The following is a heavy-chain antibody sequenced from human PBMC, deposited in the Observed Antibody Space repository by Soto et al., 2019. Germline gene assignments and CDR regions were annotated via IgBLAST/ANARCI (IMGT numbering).Heavy chain of an antibody. D-gene: IGHD2-21*02. J-gene: IGHJ4*02. Sequence: QVQLQQWGAGLLKPSETLSLTCAVYGGSFSGYYWSWIRQPPGKGLEWIGEINHSGSTNYNPSLKSRVTLSVDTSKNQFSLKLSSVTAADTAVYYCARCFGVVTARMGFDYWGQGTLVTVSS. V-gene: IGHV4-34*01. CDR2: INHSGST. CDR1: GGSFSGYY. CDR3: ARCFGVVTARMGFDY.